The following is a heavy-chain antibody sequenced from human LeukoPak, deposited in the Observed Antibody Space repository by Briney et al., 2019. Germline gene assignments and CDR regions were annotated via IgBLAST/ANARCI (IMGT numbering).Heavy chain of an antibody. CDR2: INPNSGNT. Sequence: GASVKVSCKASGYTFTGYYMHWVRQAPGQGLEWMGWINPNSGNTGYAQKFQGRVTMTRNTSISTAYMELSSLRSEDTAVYYCARTLLAYGSGYYYYYYYMDVWGKGTTVTISS. D-gene: IGHD3-10*01. CDR3: ARTLLAYGSGYYYYYYYMDV. J-gene: IGHJ6*03. V-gene: IGHV1-8*02. CDR1: GYTFTGYY.